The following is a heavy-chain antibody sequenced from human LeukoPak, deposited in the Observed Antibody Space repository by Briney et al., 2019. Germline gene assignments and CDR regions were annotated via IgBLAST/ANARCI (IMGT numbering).Heavy chain of an antibody. CDR3: ARVKGEYYYDSSGYYPFDY. CDR1: GFTFSSYS. V-gene: IGHV3-21*01. Sequence: PGGSLRLSCAASGFTFSSYSMNWVRQAPGKGLEWVSSISSSSSYIYYADSVKGRFTISRDNAKNSLYLQMNSLRAEDTAVYYCARVKGEYYYDSSGYYPFDYWGQGTLVTVSS. D-gene: IGHD3-22*01. J-gene: IGHJ4*02. CDR2: ISSSSSYI.